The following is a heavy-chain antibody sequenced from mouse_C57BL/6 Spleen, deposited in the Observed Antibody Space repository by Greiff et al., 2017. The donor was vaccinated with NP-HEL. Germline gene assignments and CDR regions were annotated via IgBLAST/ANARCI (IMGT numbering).Heavy chain of an antibody. D-gene: IGHD2-5*01. CDR3: ALSNYGYWYFDV. CDR1: GYAFSSYW. V-gene: IGHV1-80*01. J-gene: IGHJ1*03. Sequence: QVQLQHSGAELVKPGASVKISCKASGYAFSSYWMNWVKQRPGKGLEWIGQIYPGDGDTNYNGKFKGKATLTADKSSSTAYMQLSSLTSEDSAVYFCALSNYGYWYFDVWGTGTTVTVSS. CDR2: IYPGDGDT.